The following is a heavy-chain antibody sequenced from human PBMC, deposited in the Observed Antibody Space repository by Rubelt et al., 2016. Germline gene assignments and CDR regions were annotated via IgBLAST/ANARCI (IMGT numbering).Heavy chain of an antibody. J-gene: IGHJ4*02. CDR3: VRGSSGWKGVDY. Sequence: GFTLNNYWMHWVRQAPGKGLVWASEIKSDGSATNYSDSVQGRFTISTDSAMSTLYLQMNSLRVEDTAVYYCVRGSSGWKGVDYWGQGTLVTVSP. D-gene: IGHD6-19*01. CDR1: GFTLNNYW. V-gene: IGHV3-74*01. CDR2: IKSDGSAT.